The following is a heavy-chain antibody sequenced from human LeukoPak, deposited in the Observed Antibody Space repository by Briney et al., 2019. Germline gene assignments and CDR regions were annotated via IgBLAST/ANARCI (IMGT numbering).Heavy chain of an antibody. V-gene: IGHV3-74*01. Sequence: GSLRLSCAASGFTFSSYWMPWVRQAPGKGLVWVSRINSDGSSTSYADSVKGRFTISRDNAKNTLYLQMNSLRAEDTAVYYCASGPGYYDSSGYYSYWGQGTLVTVSS. CDR2: INSDGSST. D-gene: IGHD3-22*01. CDR3: ASGPGYYDSSGYYSY. J-gene: IGHJ4*02. CDR1: GFTFSSYW.